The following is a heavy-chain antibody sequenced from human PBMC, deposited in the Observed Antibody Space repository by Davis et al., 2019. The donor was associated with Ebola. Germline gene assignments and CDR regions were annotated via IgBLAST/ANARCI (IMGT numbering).Heavy chain of an antibody. CDR2: FDPEDGET. Sequence: ASVKVSCKVSGYTLTELSMHWVRQAPGKGLEWMGGFDPEDGETIYAQKFQGRVTMTEDTSTDTAYMELSSLRSEDTAVYYCATRLSSGWVYAFDIWGQGTMVTVSS. V-gene: IGHV1-24*01. CDR1: GYTLTELS. CDR3: ATRLSSGWVYAFDI. D-gene: IGHD6-19*01. J-gene: IGHJ3*02.